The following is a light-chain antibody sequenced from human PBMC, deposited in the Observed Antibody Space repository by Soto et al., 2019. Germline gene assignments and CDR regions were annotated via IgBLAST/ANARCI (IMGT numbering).Light chain of an antibody. CDR2: DAS. Sequence: EIVLTQSPATLSLSPGERATLSCRASQSVSSYLAWYQRKPGQAPRLLIYDASNRATGIPARFSGSGSGTDFTLPLSSLEPEDFAVYYCQQRSNWLFTFGPGTKVDI. J-gene: IGKJ3*01. CDR3: QQRSNWLFT. V-gene: IGKV3-11*01. CDR1: QSVSSY.